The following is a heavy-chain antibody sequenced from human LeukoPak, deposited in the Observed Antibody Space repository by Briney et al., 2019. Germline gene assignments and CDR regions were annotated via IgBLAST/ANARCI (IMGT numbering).Heavy chain of an antibody. CDR1: GGSISSYY. CDR2: IYYSGST. J-gene: IGHJ3*02. V-gene: IGHV4-59*01. CDR3: AGDRGSSWYPAFDI. D-gene: IGHD6-13*01. Sequence: PSETLSLTCTVSGGSISSYYWSWIRQPPGKGLEWIGYIYYSGSTNYNPSLKSRVTISVGTSKNQFSLKLSSVTAADTAVYYCAGDRGSSWYPAFDIWGQGTMVTVSS.